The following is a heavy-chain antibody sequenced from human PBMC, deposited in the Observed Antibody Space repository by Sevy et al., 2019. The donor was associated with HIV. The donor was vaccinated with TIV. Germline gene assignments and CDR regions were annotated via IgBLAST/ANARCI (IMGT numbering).Heavy chain of an antibody. D-gene: IGHD5-12*01. V-gene: IGHV3-21*01. CDR2: ISSSSYI. Sequence: GGSLRLSCAASGFTFSSYSMNWVRQAPGKGLEWVSSISSSSYIYYADSVKGRFTISRDNAKNSLYLQMNSLRAEDTAVYYCARDAGSGYAALDYWGQGTLVTVSS. CDR1: GFTFSSYS. CDR3: ARDAGSGYAALDY. J-gene: IGHJ4*02.